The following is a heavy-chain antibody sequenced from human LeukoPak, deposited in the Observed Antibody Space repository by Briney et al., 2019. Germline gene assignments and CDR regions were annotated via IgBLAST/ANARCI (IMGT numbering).Heavy chain of an antibody. J-gene: IGHJ5*02. D-gene: IGHD2-2*01. V-gene: IGHV3-7*03. Sequence: GGSLRLSCAASGFTFSSYAMIWVRQAPGEGLEWVANINHRGSDQRYVDSVKGRFTISRDNTKNSLYLQMNGLRAEDTAVYYCARGIVVSPAAPYSWFDPRGQGTLVIVSS. CDR2: INHRGSDQ. CDR3: ARGIVVSPAAPYSWFDP. CDR1: GFTFSSYA.